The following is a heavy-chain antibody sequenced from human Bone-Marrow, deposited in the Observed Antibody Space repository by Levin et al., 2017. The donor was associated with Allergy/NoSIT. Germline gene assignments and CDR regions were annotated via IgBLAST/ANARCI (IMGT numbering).Heavy chain of an antibody. CDR3: AKDADDGYDTSALDY. CDR1: GLTFSRYG. Sequence: GSLRLSCAAAGLTFSRYGMHWVRQAPGKGLEWVALISYDGSNKYYADSVKGRFTISRENSNNALYLQMNSLKPEDTGVYYCAKDADDGYDTSALDYWGQGTLVTVSS. CDR2: ISYDGSNK. D-gene: IGHD5-12*01. V-gene: IGHV3-30*18. J-gene: IGHJ4*02.